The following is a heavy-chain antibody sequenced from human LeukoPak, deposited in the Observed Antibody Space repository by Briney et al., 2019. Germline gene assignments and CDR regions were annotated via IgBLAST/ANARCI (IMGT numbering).Heavy chain of an antibody. CDR2: ISAYNGNT. V-gene: IGHV1-18*01. J-gene: IGHJ6*02. CDR3: ARDIYGDYLFGMDV. D-gene: IGHD4-17*01. CDR1: GYTFTIYG. Sequence: ASVKVSFTASGYTFTIYGISWVRQAPGQGLEWMGWISAYNGNTNYAQKLQGRVTMTTDTSTSTAYMELRSLRSDDTAVYYCARDIYGDYLFGMDVWGQGTTVTVSS.